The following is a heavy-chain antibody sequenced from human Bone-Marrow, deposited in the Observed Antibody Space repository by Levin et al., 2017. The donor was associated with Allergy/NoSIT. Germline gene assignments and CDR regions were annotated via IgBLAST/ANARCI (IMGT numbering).Heavy chain of an antibody. V-gene: IGHV3-7*03. J-gene: IGHJ4*02. Sequence: GGSLRLSCAASGFTFTNYWMIWVRQAPGKGLEWVANIKKDGSETHYVDSVKGRFTISRDNAKNSVYLQMNSLRAEDTAVYFCAGGGIRHLNYWGQGALVTVSS. D-gene: IGHD1-1*01. CDR1: GFTFTNYW. CDR3: AGGGIRHLNY. CDR2: IKKDGSET.